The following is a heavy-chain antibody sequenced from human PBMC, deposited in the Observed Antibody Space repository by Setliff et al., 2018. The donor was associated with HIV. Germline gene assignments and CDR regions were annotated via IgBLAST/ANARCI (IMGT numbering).Heavy chain of an antibody. V-gene: IGHV1-18*04. CDR3: SRSGVPPYYYYGMDV. D-gene: IGHD3-10*01. Sequence: ASEKVSCKASGYTFTTYGVNWGRQAPGQGLEWVGWINSYNGNTKFAHKFQGRVTMTTDTSTTTAFMELWSLKADDTGIYYCSRSGVPPYYYYGMDVWGQGTTVTV. CDR1: GYTFTTYG. J-gene: IGHJ6*02. CDR2: INSYNGNT.